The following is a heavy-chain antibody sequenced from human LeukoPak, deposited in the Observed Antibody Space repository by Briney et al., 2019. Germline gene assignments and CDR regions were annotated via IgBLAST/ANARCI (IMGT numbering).Heavy chain of an antibody. D-gene: IGHD6-19*01. CDR3: AREVAGTRGWFDP. Sequence: GASVKVSCKASGYTFTGYYMHWVRQAPGQGPEWMGWINPNSGGTNYAQKFQGRVTMTRDTSISTAYMELSRLRSDDTAVYYCAREVAGTRGWFDPWGQGTLVTVSS. CDR2: INPNSGGT. V-gene: IGHV1-2*02. CDR1: GYTFTGYY. J-gene: IGHJ5*02.